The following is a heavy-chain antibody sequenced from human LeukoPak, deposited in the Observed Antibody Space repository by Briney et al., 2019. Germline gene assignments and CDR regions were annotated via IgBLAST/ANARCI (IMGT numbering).Heavy chain of an antibody. CDR1: GGSFTGYY. V-gene: IGHV4-34*01. D-gene: IGHD3-3*02. J-gene: IGHJ4*02. CDR3: ASSNHFWSGYYLLDY. CDR2: IDHGGST. Sequence: SETLSLTCAVYGGSFTGYYWSWIRQPPGKGLEWIGEIDHGGSTNYNPSLKSRVTISVDTSKNQFSLELSSVTAADTAVYYCASSNHFWSGYYLLDYWGQGTLVTVSS.